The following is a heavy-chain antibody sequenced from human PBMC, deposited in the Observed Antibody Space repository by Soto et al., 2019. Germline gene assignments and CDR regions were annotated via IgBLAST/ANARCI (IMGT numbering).Heavy chain of an antibody. V-gene: IGHV4-31*03. CDR1: GGSISRGDYY. Sequence: QVQLQESGPGLVKPSQTPSLTCSVSGGSISRGDYYWSWIRQHPGRGLEWIGYIYHSGRTNYNPSLKSRVFISVDTSKSQFSLNLTSVTAADTAVYRCARVGSDFDAFDIWGQGTMVTVSS. D-gene: IGHD3-16*01. CDR3: ARVGSDFDAFDI. J-gene: IGHJ3*02. CDR2: IYHSGRT.